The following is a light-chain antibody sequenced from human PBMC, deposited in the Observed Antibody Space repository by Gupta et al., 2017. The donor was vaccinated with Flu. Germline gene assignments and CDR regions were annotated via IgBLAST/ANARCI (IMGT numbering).Light chain of an antibody. J-gene: IGKJ3*01. CDR2: DAS. Sequence: EIVLTQSPATLSSSPGQRVTLSCRASQSIGDLLAWYQQKPGQPPRLLIYDASRRARDIPARFTGRWSETDFTLTISSLEIEDFAFYYCQQRHDWPTFGPGTKVDFK. CDR1: QSIGDL. CDR3: QQRHDWPT. V-gene: IGKV3-11*01.